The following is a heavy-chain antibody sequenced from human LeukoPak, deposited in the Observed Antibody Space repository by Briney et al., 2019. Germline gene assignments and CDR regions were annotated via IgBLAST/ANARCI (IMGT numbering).Heavy chain of an antibody. CDR2: IYYSGST. CDR3: ASGRGIAAADPFDY. D-gene: IGHD6-13*01. J-gene: IGHJ4*02. CDR1: GGSISSSSYY. Sequence: SETLSLTCTVSGGSISSSSYYWGWIRQPPGKGLEWIGSIYYSGSTYYNPSLKSRVTISVDTSKNQFSLKLSSVTAADTAVYYCASGRGIAAADPFDYWAREPWSPSPQ. V-gene: IGHV4-39*07.